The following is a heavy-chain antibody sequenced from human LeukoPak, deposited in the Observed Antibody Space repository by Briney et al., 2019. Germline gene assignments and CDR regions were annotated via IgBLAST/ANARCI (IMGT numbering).Heavy chain of an antibody. D-gene: IGHD6-6*01. V-gene: IGHV1-18*01. CDR3: TRVGGYSPSSTGGNAFDI. CDR2: ISPYNGNT. CDR1: GYIFTSYD. J-gene: IGHJ3*02. Sequence: GASVKVSYKASGYIFTSYDITWVRQAPGQGLEWMGWISPYNGNTNYAQKLQGRVTMTTDTSTRTAYMELRSLRSDDTAMYFCTRVGGYSPSSTGGNAFDIWGQGTMVTVSS.